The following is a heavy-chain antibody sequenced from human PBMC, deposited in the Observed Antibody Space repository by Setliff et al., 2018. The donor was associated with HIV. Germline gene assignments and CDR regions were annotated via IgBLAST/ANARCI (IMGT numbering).Heavy chain of an antibody. D-gene: IGHD4-4*01. CDR3: VKEYHTEVTDTRVANYFDY. CDR1: GYTFTSCF. CDR2: INPSDGTT. J-gene: IGHJ4*02. Sequence: GASVKVSCKASGYTFTSCFMHWVRQAPGQGLEYMGIINPSDGTTDYTQKFQDRVTMTSDTSTSTVYMELRSLRSEDTAIYYCVKEYHTEVTDTRVANYFDYWGQGTLGTVSS. V-gene: IGHV1-46*01.